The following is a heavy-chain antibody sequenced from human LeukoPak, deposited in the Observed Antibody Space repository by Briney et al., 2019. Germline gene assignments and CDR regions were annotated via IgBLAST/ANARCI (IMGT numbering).Heavy chain of an antibody. V-gene: IGHV3-30*03. CDR1: GFTFSSYG. CDR3: ARRGLAVAGTGWLNWFDP. Sequence: GGTLRLSCAASGFTFSSYGMTWVRQAPGKGLEGVAVILYDGSNKYYADSVKGRFTISRDNSKNTLYLQMNSLRGEDTAVYYCARRGLAVAGTGWLNWFDPWGQGTLVTVSS. J-gene: IGHJ5*02. CDR2: ILYDGSNK. D-gene: IGHD6-19*01.